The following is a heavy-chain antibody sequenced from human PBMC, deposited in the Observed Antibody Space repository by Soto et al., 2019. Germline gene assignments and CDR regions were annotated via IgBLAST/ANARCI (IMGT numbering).Heavy chain of an antibody. CDR3: ATRTIFAAHFDP. Sequence: SETLSLTCTVSGGSISSYYWSWIRQPSGKGLEWIGYIYYSGSTNYNPSLKSRVTISVDTSKNQFSLKLSSVTAADTAVYYCATRTIFAAHFDPWGQGTLVTVSS. CDR1: GGSISSYY. V-gene: IGHV4-59*08. J-gene: IGHJ5*02. D-gene: IGHD3-3*01. CDR2: IYYSGST.